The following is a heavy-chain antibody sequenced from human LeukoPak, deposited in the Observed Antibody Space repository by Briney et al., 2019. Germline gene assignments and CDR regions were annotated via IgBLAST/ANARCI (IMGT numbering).Heavy chain of an antibody. J-gene: IGHJ4*02. CDR3: ARDGRGLRYCSGGSCYGNFDY. CDR1: GGTFSSYA. CDR2: IIPIFGTA. V-gene: IGHV1-69*01. D-gene: IGHD2-15*01. Sequence: ASVKVSCKASGGTFSSYAISWVRQAPGQGLEWMGGIIPIFGTANYAQKFQGRVTITADESTSTAYMELSSLRSEDTAVYYCARDGRGLRYCSGGSCYGNFDYWGQGTLVTVSS.